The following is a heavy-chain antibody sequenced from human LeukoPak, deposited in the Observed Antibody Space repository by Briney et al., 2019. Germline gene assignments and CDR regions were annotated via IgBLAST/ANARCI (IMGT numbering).Heavy chain of an antibody. Sequence: GGSLRLSCAASGFTFSSYAMHWVRQAPGKGLEWVAVISYDGSNKYYADSVKGRFTISRDNSKNTLYLQMNSLRAEDTAVYYCAKNEQQLGGFDYWGQGTLVTVSS. J-gene: IGHJ4*02. CDR2: ISYDGSNK. CDR1: GFTFSSYA. V-gene: IGHV3-30-3*02. CDR3: AKNEQQLGGFDY. D-gene: IGHD6-13*01.